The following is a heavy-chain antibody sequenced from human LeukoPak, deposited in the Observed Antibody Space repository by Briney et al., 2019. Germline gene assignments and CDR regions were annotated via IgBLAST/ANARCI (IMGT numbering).Heavy chain of an antibody. CDR1: GYTFNSYG. J-gene: IGHJ4*02. Sequence: ASVKVSCKASGYTFNSYGINWVRQAPGQGLEWMGWINPYNGNTNYAQKLQGRVTMTTDTSTSTAYMELRSLRSDDTAMYYCARDLDGSGSYYYWGQRTLVTVSS. CDR2: INPYNGNT. CDR3: ARDLDGSGSYYY. D-gene: IGHD3-10*01. V-gene: IGHV1-18*01.